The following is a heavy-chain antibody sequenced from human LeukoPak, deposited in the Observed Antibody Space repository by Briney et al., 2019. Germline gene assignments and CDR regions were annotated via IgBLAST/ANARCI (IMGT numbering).Heavy chain of an antibody. D-gene: IGHD4-17*01. CDR1: GFTFSSYS. Sequence: PGGSLRLFCAVSGFTFSSYSMNWVRQAPGKGLEWVSSISSSSSYIYYADSVKGRFTISRDNAKNSLYLQMNSLRAEDTAVYYCARSSTTVTALDCDYWGQGTLVTVSS. J-gene: IGHJ4*02. CDR2: ISSSSSYI. V-gene: IGHV3-21*01. CDR3: ARSSTTVTALDCDY.